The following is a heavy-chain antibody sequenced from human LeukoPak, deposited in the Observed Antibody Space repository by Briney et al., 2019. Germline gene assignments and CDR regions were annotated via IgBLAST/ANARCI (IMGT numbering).Heavy chain of an antibody. CDR1: GITFSSYA. CDR3: ATDIVVVVGATGSFDY. J-gene: IGHJ4*02. V-gene: IGHV3-23*01. CDR2: ISGSGGST. D-gene: IGHD2-15*01. Sequence: GGSLRLSCAASGITFSSYAMSWVRQAPGKGLEWVSGISGSGGSTYYADSVRGRFTISRDNSKNTLYLQMNSLRAEGTAVYYCATDIVVVVGATGSFDYWGQGTLVTVSS.